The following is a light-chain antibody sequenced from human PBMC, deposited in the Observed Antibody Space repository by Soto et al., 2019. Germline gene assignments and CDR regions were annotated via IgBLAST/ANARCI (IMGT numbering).Light chain of an antibody. CDR3: SSFTPSDTYV. CDR2: DVN. J-gene: IGLJ1*01. V-gene: IGLV2-18*02. CDR1: SSDVGSFNR. Sequence: QSVLTQPPSVSGSPGQSVAISCTGTSSDVGSFNRVSWYQQSPGTAPKLIIYDVNNRPSGVPDRFSGSKSGNAASLTISGLQAEDESDYYCSSFTPSDTYVFGTGTKLTVL.